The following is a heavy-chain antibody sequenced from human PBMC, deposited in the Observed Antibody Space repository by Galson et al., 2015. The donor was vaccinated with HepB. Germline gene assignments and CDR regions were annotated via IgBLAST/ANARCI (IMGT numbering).Heavy chain of an antibody. J-gene: IGHJ6*03. D-gene: IGHD2-2*01. V-gene: IGHV1-69*13. CDR2: IIPIFGTA. CDR3: ASLAKYCSSTSCGAYYYYYMDV. CDR1: GGTFSSYA. Sequence: SVKVSCKASGGTFSSYAISWVRQAPGQGLEWMGGIIPIFGTANYAQKFQGRVTITADESTSTAYMELSSLRSEDTAVYYCASLAKYCSSTSCGAYYYYYMDVWGKGTTVTVSS.